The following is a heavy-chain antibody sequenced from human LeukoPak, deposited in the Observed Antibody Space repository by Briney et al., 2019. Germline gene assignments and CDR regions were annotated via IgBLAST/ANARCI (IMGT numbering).Heavy chain of an antibody. CDR2: VDPEDGET. J-gene: IGHJ4*02. CDR1: GYTFTDYY. CDR3: ARDFRPSYDSSGYYHPGDN. V-gene: IGHV1-69-2*01. D-gene: IGHD3-22*01. Sequence: ASVKVSCKVSGYTFTDYYMHWVQQAPGKGLEWMGLVDPEDGETIYAEKFQGRVTMTRDTSTTTVYMELSSLRSEDTAVYYCARDFRPSYDSSGYYHPGDNWGQGTLVTVSS.